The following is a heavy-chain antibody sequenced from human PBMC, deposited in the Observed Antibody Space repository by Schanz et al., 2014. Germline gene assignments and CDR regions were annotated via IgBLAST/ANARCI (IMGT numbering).Heavy chain of an antibody. D-gene: IGHD6-13*01. CDR2: IKSKFDGATT. J-gene: IGHJ5*02. CDR3: ATASSPVREAGAGSSFHL. CDR1: GFTFGAYY. Sequence: EVQLVESGGGLVQPGGSLRLSCAASGFTFGAYYMDWVRQAPGKGLEWVGRIKSKFDGATTDYVAPVKGRFSISRDDSQSTLYLQMNSLKIEDTAVYYCATASSPVREAGAGSSFHLWGQGTLVTVSP. V-gene: IGHV3-15*01.